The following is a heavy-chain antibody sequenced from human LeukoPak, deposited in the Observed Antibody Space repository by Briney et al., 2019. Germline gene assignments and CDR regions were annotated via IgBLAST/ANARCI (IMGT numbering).Heavy chain of an antibody. CDR1: GFTFSSYA. D-gene: IGHD5-18*01. Sequence: GGSLRLSCAASGFTFSSYAMSWVRQAPGKGLEWVAVIWYGGSNKYYADSVKGRFTISRDNSKNTLYLQMNSLRAEDTAVYYCAKGGGYSYGFHAFDIWGQGTMVTVSS. J-gene: IGHJ3*02. V-gene: IGHV3-30*02. CDR3: AKGGGYSYGFHAFDI. CDR2: IWYGGSNK.